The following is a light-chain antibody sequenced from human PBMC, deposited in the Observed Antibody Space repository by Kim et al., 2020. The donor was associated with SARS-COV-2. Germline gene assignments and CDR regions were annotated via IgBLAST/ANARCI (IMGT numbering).Light chain of an antibody. J-gene: IGLJ1*01. Sequence: PGPPFTTHCTGTSLDSGRYNYVSWYQQYPGKVPRLLIYDVTERPSGIPSRFSGSKSGNTASLTISGLHITDEADYYCSTYTGSNTIFGPGTKVTVL. CDR1: SLDSGRYNY. CDR2: DVT. CDR3: STYTGSNTI. V-gene: IGLV2-14*03.